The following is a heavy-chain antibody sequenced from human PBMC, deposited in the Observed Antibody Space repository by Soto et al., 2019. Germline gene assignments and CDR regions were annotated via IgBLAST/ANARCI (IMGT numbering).Heavy chain of an antibody. CDR2: ISYDGSNK. Sequence: PGGSLRLSCAASGFTLSSYAMHWVRQAPGKGLEWVAVISYDGSNKYYADSVKGRFTISRDNSKNTLYLQMNSLRAEDTAVYYCARVESMVRGVIITFGYYYGMDVWGQGTTVTVSS. J-gene: IGHJ6*02. CDR1: GFTLSSYA. D-gene: IGHD3-10*01. V-gene: IGHV3-30-3*01. CDR3: ARVESMVRGVIITFGYYYGMDV.